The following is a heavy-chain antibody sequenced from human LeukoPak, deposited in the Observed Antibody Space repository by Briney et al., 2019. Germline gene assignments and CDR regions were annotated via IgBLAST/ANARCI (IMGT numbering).Heavy chain of an antibody. CDR3: AIESDGESALDI. J-gene: IGHJ3*02. CDR2: ISSSTSTI. V-gene: IGHV3-48*01. Sequence: GGSLRLSCAASGFTFSSYSINWVRQAPGKGLEWLSYISSSTSTIYYADSVKGRFTISRDNAKTSLYLQMNSLRAEDTAVYYCAIESDGESALDIWRQGIMVTVSS. D-gene: IGHD5-18*01. CDR1: GFTFSSYS.